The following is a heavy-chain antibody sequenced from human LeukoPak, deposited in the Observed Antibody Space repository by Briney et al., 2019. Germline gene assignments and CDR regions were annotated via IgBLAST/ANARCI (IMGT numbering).Heavy chain of an antibody. CDR1: GFTFSSYG. J-gene: IGHJ3*02. CDR3: ARGLTWGERGAFDI. CDR2: IWYDGSNK. D-gene: IGHD7-27*01. V-gene: IGHV3-33*01. Sequence: GGSLRLSCAASGFTFSSYGMHWVRQAPGKGLEGGAVIWYDGSNKYYVDSVKGRFTISRDNSKNTLYLQMNSLRAEDTAVYYCARGLTWGERGAFDIWGQGTMVTVSS.